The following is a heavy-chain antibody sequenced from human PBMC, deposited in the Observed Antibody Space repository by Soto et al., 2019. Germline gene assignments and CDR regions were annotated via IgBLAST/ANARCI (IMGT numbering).Heavy chain of an antibody. CDR3: ARHYYDSSGYYPDAFGI. CDR2: IDWDDDK. V-gene: IGHV2-70*04. Sequence: SVPKLENPSQTLTMTCNFSGFSLSTSGMRVSWIRQPPGKALEWLARIDWDDDKFYSTSLKTRLTISKDTSKNQVVLTMTNMDPVDTATYYCARHYYDSSGYYPDAFGIWGQGTMVTVSS. CDR1: GFSLSTSGMR. D-gene: IGHD3-22*01. J-gene: IGHJ3*02.